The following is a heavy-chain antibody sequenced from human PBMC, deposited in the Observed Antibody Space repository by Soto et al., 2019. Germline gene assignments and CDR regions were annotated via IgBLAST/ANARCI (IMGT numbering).Heavy chain of an antibody. Sequence: QVQLQESGPGLVKPSQTLSLTCTVSGGSISSGGYYWSWIRQHPGKGLEWIGYIYYSGSTYYNPSLQSRVTISVDTYKNQFSLKLSSVSAAGTAVYYCARWGGRCGSGGSCYYWYFDLWGRGTLVTVSS. J-gene: IGHJ2*01. V-gene: IGHV4-31*03. D-gene: IGHD2-15*01. CDR1: GGSISSGGYY. CDR3: ARWGGRCGSGGSCYYWYFDL. CDR2: IYYSGST.